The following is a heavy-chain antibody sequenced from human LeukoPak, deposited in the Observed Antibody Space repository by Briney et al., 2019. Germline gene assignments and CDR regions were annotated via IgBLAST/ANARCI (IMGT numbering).Heavy chain of an antibody. D-gene: IGHD2-15*01. V-gene: IGHV4-4*07. CDR2: IYTSGST. J-gene: IGHJ4*02. Sequence: PSETLSLTCTVSGGSISSYYWSWIRQPAGKGLEWIGRIYTSGSTNYNPSLKSRVTMSVDTSKNQFSLKLSSVTAADTAVYYCARWGYCSRGSCWGFDYWGQGTLVTVSS. CDR1: GGSISSYY. CDR3: ARWGYCSRGSCWGFDY.